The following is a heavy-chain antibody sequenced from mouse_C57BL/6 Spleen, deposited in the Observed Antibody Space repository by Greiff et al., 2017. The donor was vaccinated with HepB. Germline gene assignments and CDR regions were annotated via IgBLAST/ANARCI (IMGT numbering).Heavy chain of an antibody. J-gene: IGHJ3*01. CDR2: IYPGDGDT. CDR1: GYAFSSSW. D-gene: IGHD1-1*01. V-gene: IGHV1-82*01. Sequence: QVQLQQSGPELVKPGASVKISCKASGYAFSSSWMNWVKQRPGKGLEWIGRIYPGDGDTNYNGKFKGKATLTADKSSSTAYMQLSSLTSEDSAVCFCARSTYYYGSSVFAYWGQGTLVTVSA. CDR3: ARSTYYYGSSVFAY.